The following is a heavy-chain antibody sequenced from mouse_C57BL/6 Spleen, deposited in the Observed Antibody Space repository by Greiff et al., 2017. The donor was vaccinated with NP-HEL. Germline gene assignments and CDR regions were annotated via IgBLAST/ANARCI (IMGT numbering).Heavy chain of an antibody. CDR2: SRNKANDYTT. J-gene: IGHJ4*01. V-gene: IGHV7-1*01. D-gene: IGHD2-2*01. CDR3: ARDAEGYGAMDY. Sequence: EVKLVESGGGLVQSGRSLRLSCATSGFTFSDFYMEWVRQAPGKGLEWIAASRNKANDYTTEYSASVKGRFIVSRDTSQSILYLQMNALRAEDTAIYYCARDAEGYGAMDYWGQGTSVTVSS. CDR1: GFTFSDFY.